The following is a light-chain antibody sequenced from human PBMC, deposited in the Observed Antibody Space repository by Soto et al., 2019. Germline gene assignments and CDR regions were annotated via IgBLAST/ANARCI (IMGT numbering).Light chain of an antibody. Sequence: EIVLTQSPATLSLSPGERATLSCRASQSVSSYLAWYQQKPGQAPRLLKYDATNRATGIPARFSGRGSGTDFTLTISSLEPEDFAVYYCQQRSNWPVTFGQGTKV. CDR3: QQRSNWPVT. J-gene: IGKJ1*01. CDR2: DAT. CDR1: QSVSSY. V-gene: IGKV3-11*01.